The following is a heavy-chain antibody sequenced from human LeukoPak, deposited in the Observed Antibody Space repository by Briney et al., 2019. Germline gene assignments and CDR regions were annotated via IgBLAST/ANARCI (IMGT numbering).Heavy chain of an antibody. Sequence: QPGGSLRLSCAASGFTFSSYEMNWVRQAPGKGLEWVSYISSIGSAIYYADSVKGRFTISRDNAKTSLYLQMNSLRAEDTAVYYCARGISGYDFYYFYYMDVWGKGTTVTVSS. CDR3: ARGISGYDFYYFYYMDV. D-gene: IGHD5-12*01. J-gene: IGHJ6*03. V-gene: IGHV3-48*03. CDR2: ISSIGSAI. CDR1: GFTFSSYE.